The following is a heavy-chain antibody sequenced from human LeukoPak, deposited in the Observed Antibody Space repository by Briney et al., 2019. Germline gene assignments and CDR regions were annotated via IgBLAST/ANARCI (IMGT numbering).Heavy chain of an antibody. CDR3: ARVLSNYDFWSGYWDRKFDY. D-gene: IGHD3-3*01. CDR1: GGSISSSSSY. CDR2: IYYSGSS. Sequence: SETLSLTCSVSGGSISSSSSYWGWIRQPPGKGLEWIGSIYYSGSSFDNPALKSRVTISVDTSKNQFSLKLSSVTAADTAVYYCARVLSNYDFWSGYWDRKFDYWGQGTLVTVSS. J-gene: IGHJ4*02. V-gene: IGHV4-39*01.